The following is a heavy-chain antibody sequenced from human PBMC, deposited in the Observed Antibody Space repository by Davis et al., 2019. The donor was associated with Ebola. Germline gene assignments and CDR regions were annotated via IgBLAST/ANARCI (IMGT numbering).Heavy chain of an antibody. Sequence: HTAGSLTLSCAASGFTFSNYWTHWVRQPPGKGLMWVSRINSDGSSSTREYADSVKGRFTISSDNDKNTLYLQMNSLRAEDTGIYYCTRVTGYDKPIEYWGQGTLVTVSS. D-gene: IGHD5-12*01. CDR1: GFTFSNYW. J-gene: IGHJ4*02. CDR2: INSDGSSS. CDR3: TRVTGYDKPIEY. V-gene: IGHV3-74*03.